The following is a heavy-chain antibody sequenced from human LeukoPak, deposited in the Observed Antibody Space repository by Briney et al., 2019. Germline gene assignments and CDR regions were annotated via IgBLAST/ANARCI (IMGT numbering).Heavy chain of an antibody. V-gene: IGHV3-66*01. D-gene: IGHD3-16*01. CDR1: GFTFSNNY. Sequence: GGSLRLSCAASGFTFSNNYMSWVRQAPGKGLEWVSVIYSGGSTYYAESVKGGFTIFTDNAKNSLYLQMNRLRAEDTAVYYCARDQGGVGYWGQGTLVTVSS. CDR3: ARDQGGVGY. J-gene: IGHJ4*02. CDR2: IYSGGST.